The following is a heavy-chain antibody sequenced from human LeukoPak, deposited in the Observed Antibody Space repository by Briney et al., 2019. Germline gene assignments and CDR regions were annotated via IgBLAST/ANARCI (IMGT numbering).Heavy chain of an antibody. CDR3: ARGFYYLDY. V-gene: IGHV4-34*01. CDR1: GGSFSGYY. J-gene: IGHJ4*02. Sequence: SETLSLTCDVYGGSFSGYYWSWIRQPPGKGLEWIGEINHSGSTNYNPSLKSRVTISVDTSKNQFSLKLSSVTAADTAVYYCARGFYYLDYWGQGTLVTVSS. CDR2: INHSGST.